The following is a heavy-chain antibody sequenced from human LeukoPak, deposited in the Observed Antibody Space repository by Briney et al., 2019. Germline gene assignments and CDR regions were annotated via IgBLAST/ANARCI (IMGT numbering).Heavy chain of an antibody. V-gene: IGHV4-39*07. D-gene: IGHD6-19*01. CDR1: GGSISSSSYY. CDR3: AKEQWLVQYAFDI. Sequence: SETLSLTCTVPGGSISSSSYYWGWIRQPPGKGLEWIGSIYYSGSTYYNPSLKSRVTISVDTSKNQFSLKLSSVTAADTAVYYCAKEQWLVQYAFDIWGQGTMVTVSS. J-gene: IGHJ3*02. CDR2: IYYSGST.